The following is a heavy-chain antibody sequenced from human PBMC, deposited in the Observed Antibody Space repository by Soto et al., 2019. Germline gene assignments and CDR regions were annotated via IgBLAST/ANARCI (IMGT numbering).Heavy chain of an antibody. V-gene: IGHV3-23*01. Sequence: EVQLLESGGGLVQPGGSLRLSCAASGFTFSSYAMSWVRQAPGKGLEWVSAISGSGGSTYYADSVNGRLTISRDTSKNTLYLQMNSLRAEDTAVYYCAKDKILVVVPAANDYWGQGTLVTVSS. D-gene: IGHD2-2*01. CDR2: ISGSGGST. CDR3: AKDKILVVVPAANDY. CDR1: GFTFSSYA. J-gene: IGHJ4*02.